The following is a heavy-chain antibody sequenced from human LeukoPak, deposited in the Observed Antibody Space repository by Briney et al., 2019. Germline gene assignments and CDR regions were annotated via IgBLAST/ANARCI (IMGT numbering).Heavy chain of an antibody. V-gene: IGHV4-34*01. CDR1: GGSFSGYY. CDR3: AGLVGRYSSGLYYYYFDY. J-gene: IGHJ4*02. D-gene: IGHD3-22*01. Sequence: SETLSLTCVVYGGSFSGYYWSWIRQPPGKGLEWIGEMYLSGTTHSNPSVKSRVTISIDKSKNQFFLNLSSVTAADTAVYYCAGLVGRYSSGLYYYYFDYWGQGTLVTVSS. CDR2: MYLSGTT.